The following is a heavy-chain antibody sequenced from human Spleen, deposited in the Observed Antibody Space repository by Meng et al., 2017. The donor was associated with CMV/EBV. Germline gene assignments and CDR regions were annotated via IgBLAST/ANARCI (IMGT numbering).Heavy chain of an antibody. CDR2: ISGSGGST. J-gene: IGHJ6*02. CDR3: AKAWESYYYYGLEV. CDR1: GFTFSSYA. V-gene: IGHV3-23*01. Sequence: GESLKISCAASGFTFSSYAMSWVRQAPGKGLEWVSVISGSGGSTYYADSVKARFTISRDNSKHTLYLQMNSLRAEDTAIYYCAKAWESYYYYGLEVWGQGTTVTVS. D-gene: IGHD1-26*01.